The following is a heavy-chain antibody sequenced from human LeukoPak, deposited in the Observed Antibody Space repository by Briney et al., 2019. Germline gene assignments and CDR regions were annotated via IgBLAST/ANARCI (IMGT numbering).Heavy chain of an antibody. V-gene: IGHV3-74*01. J-gene: IGHJ4*02. CDR2: VNSDGSTT. CDR1: GFPFSNYW. CDR3: ARGYYSSSRFDS. Sequence: PGGSLRLSCAASGFPFSNYWMHWVRQAPGKGLVWVSRVNSDGSTTNYADSVKGRFTISRDNAGNTLYMRMNSLRPEDTAVYYCARGYYSSSRFDSWGQGTLVTVSS. D-gene: IGHD6-13*01.